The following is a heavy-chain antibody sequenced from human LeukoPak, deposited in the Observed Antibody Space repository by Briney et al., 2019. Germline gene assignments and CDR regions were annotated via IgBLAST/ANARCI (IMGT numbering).Heavy chain of an antibody. V-gene: IGHV1-2*02. J-gene: IGHJ4*02. CDR2: INPNSGGT. D-gene: IGHD3-3*01. CDR1: GYTFTGYY. CDR3: ARGAYYDFWSGYYTGPDY. Sequence: ASVKVSCKASGYTFTGYYMHWVRQAPGQGLEWMGWINPNSGGTNYAQKFQGRVTMTRDTSISTAYMELSRLRSDDTAVYYCARGAYYDFWSGYYTGPDYWGQGTLVTVSS.